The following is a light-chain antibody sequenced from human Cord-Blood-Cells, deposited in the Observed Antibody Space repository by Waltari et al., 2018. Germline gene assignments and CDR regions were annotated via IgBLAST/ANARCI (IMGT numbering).Light chain of an antibody. J-gene: IGKJ4*01. Sequence: ERVMTQSPATLSVSPGDRSTRSCRASQSVSSNLAWYQQKPGQAPRLLIYGASTRATGIPARFSGSGSGTEFTLTISSLQSEDFAVYYCQQYNNWPPLTFGGGTKVEIK. V-gene: IGKV3-15*01. CDR3: QQYNNWPPLT. CDR2: GAS. CDR1: QSVSSN.